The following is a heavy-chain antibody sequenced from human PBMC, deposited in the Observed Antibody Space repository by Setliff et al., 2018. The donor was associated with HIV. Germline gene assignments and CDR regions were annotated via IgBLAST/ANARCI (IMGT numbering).Heavy chain of an antibody. Sequence: ASETLSLTCSVSGDSISSGSYFWGWIRQTPGKGLEWIGNIYYTGFAYYNPSPKSRVTISLDTSKTHFFLNLTSVTDADTAVYFCTREGRGDPAMATTRIDYWGQGKLVTVSS. CDR3: TREGRGDPAMATTRIDY. V-gene: IGHV4-39*02. CDR2: IYYTGFA. D-gene: IGHD1-1*01. CDR1: GDSISSGSYF. J-gene: IGHJ4*02.